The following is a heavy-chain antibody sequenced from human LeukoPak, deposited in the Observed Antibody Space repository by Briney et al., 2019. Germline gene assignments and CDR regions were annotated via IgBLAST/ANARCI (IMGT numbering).Heavy chain of an antibody. CDR3: ARGIVVVPAASFDY. Sequence: PSETLSLTCAVYGGSFSGYYWSWIRQPPGKGLEWIGEINHSGSTNYNPSLKGRVTISVDTSKNQFSLKLSSVTAADTAVYYCARGIVVVPAASFDYWGQGTLVTVSS. J-gene: IGHJ4*02. CDR1: GGSFSGYY. CDR2: INHSGST. V-gene: IGHV4-34*01. D-gene: IGHD2-2*01.